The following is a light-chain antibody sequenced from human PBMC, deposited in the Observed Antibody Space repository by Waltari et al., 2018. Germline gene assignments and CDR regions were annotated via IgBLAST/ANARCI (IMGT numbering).Light chain of an antibody. J-gene: IGKJ1*01. V-gene: IGKV3-20*01. CDR3: QKYEALPAA. CDR1: QSVGRY. Sequence: EIVWTQSPGTLSLSPGERVTLSCRASQSVGRYLAWYQQKPGQAPRLLIYGASTRATGIPDRFSGSGSGTDFSLIISRLEPEDFAVYFCQKYEALPAAFGQGTKVESK. CDR2: GAS.